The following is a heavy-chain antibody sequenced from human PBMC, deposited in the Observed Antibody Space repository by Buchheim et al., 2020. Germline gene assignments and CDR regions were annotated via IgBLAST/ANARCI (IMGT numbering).Heavy chain of an antibody. CDR2: ISSSGSTI. Sequence: EVQLVESGGGLVQPGGSLRLSCAASGFTFSSYEMNWVRQAPGKGLEWVSYISSSGSTIYYADSVKGRFTISRDNARKSLELQMNSLRAEDTAVYYCARDPRYCSGGSCYPDYWGQGTL. CDR3: ARDPRYCSGGSCYPDY. J-gene: IGHJ4*02. CDR1: GFTFSSYE. D-gene: IGHD2-15*01. V-gene: IGHV3-48*03.